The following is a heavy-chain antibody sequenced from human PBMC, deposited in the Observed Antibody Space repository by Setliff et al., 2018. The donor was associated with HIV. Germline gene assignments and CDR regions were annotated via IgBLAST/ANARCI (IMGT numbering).Heavy chain of an antibody. J-gene: IGHJ5*02. CDR1: GFTFSDYY. V-gene: IGHV3-11*01. Sequence: GGSLRLSCAASGFTFSDYYMSWIRQAPGKGLEWVSYISSSGSTIYYAESVKGRFTISRDKVINTLYLHMNSLIAEDTAVYYCARGGVGAALVWFDPWGQGTLVTVSS. CDR3: ARGGVGAALVWFDP. D-gene: IGHD1-26*01. CDR2: ISSSGSTI.